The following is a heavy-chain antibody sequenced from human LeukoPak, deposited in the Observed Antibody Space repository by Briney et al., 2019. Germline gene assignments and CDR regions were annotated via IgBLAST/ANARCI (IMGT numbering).Heavy chain of an antibody. CDR1: GDSVSGNSGA. CDR2: TYYSSKWYN. CDR3: ARGWLRSKFDY. D-gene: IGHD5-12*01. J-gene: IGHJ4*02. Sequence: SQTLSLTCAISGDSVSGNSGAWNWIRQSPSRGLEWLGRTYYSSKWYNDYAVSVKSRITITPDTSKNQFSLHLSSVTPEDTGVYYCARGWLRSKFDYWGQGTLVTVSS. V-gene: IGHV6-1*01.